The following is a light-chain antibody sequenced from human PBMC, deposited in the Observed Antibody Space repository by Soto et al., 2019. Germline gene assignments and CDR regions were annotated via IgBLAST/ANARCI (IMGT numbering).Light chain of an antibody. J-gene: IGKJ1*01. CDR3: HEYNTWPWT. V-gene: IGKV3-15*01. Sequence: ETVLTQSPATLSVSPGETATLSCTTSQGLNRNLAWYQQKLGQAPRVLIYGASTRAAGIPARFSGSGSGTEFMLTNSSLQSEDFAVYYCHEYNTWPWTFGQGTKVEIK. CDR1: QGLNRN. CDR2: GAS.